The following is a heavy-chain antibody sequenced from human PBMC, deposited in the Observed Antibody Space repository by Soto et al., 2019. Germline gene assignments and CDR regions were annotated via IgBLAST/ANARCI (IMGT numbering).Heavy chain of an antibody. D-gene: IGHD3-16*02. J-gene: IGHJ4*02. CDR2: FYYNGNN. Sequence: QVQLQESGPGLVKPSQTLSLTCTVSGVSIRSGGYYWSWIRQHPGKGLEWIGYFYYNGNNFYNPSLKGRLSTSGDTSNNQFSLNLSSVTAADTAVYYCAIATGGINYFDNWGQGTPVSVSS. CDR1: GVSIRSGGYY. V-gene: IGHV4-31*03. CDR3: AIATGGINYFDN.